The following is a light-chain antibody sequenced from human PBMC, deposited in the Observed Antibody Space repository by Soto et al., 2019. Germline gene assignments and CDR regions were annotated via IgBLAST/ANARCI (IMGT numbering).Light chain of an antibody. V-gene: IGLV2-14*01. Sequence: SALTQPASVTGSPGQWITISCTRTSSDVGGYNYVSWYQQHPGKAPKLMICDVTNRPSGVSNRFSGSKSGSTASLTISGLQAEDEADYYCSSYTSSSTYVFGTGTKVTVL. CDR1: SSDVGGYNY. J-gene: IGLJ1*01. CDR2: DVT. CDR3: SSYTSSSTYV.